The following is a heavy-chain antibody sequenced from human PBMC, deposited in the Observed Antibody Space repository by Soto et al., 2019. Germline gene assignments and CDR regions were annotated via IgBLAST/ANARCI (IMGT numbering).Heavy chain of an antibody. V-gene: IGHV4-59*01. CDR3: ARLKTMVRGVIRPPDWFDP. D-gene: IGHD3-10*01. CDR2: IYYSGST. Sequence: ETLSLTCTVSGGSISSYYWSWIRQPPGKGLEWIGYIYYSGSTNYNPSLKSRVTISVDTSKNQFSLKLSSVTAADTAVYYCARLKTMVRGVIRPPDWFDPWGQGTLVTVSS. CDR1: GGSISSYY. J-gene: IGHJ5*02.